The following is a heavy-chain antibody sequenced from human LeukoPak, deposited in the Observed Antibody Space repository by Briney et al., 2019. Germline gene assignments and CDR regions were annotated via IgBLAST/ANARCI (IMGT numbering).Heavy chain of an antibody. V-gene: IGHV3-21*01. CDR2: INSSSSYI. Sequence: PGGSLRLSCAASGFTFSSYSMNWVRPAPGKGLEWVSSINSSSSYIYYADSVKGRFTISRDNAKNSLYLQMNSLRAEDTAVYYCARVTPYYDSSGYRYYYMDVWGKGTTVTVSS. D-gene: IGHD3-22*01. J-gene: IGHJ6*03. CDR3: ARVTPYYDSSGYRYYYMDV. CDR1: GFTFSSYS.